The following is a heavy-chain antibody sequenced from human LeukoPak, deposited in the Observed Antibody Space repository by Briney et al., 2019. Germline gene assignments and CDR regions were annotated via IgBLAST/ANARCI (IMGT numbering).Heavy chain of an antibody. V-gene: IGHV3-9*01. CDR3: AKSSREDSSGWFDY. J-gene: IGHJ4*02. CDR2: ISWNSGSI. Sequence: GRSLRLSCAASGFTFDDYAMHWVRQAPGKGLEWVSGISWNSGSIGYADSVKGRFTISRDNAKNSLYLQMNSLRAEDTALCYCAKSSREDSSGWFDYWGQGTLVTVSS. D-gene: IGHD6-19*01. CDR1: GFTFDDYA.